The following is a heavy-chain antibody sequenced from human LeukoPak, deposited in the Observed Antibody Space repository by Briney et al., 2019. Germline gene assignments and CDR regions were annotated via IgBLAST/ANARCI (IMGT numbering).Heavy chain of an antibody. J-gene: IGHJ4*02. Sequence: SETLSLICTVSGGSINSYYWNWIRQPAGKGLEWIGHIYTRGSTKYNPSLKSRVTMSIDTSKNQFSLNLYSVTAADTAVYYCATNHTAVSAFDSWGQATLVTVSP. D-gene: IGHD6-19*01. CDR2: IYTRGST. CDR3: ATNHTAVSAFDS. CDR1: GGSINSYY. V-gene: IGHV4-4*07.